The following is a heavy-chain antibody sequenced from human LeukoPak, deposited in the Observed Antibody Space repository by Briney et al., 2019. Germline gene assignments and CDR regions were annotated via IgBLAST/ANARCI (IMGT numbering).Heavy chain of an antibody. J-gene: IGHJ4*02. CDR2: INHSGST. CDR1: GGSFSGYY. D-gene: IGHD6-13*01. CDR3: ASASSSWSGIDY. Sequence: SETLSLTCAVYGGSFSGYYWSWIRQPPGKGLEWIGEINHSGSTNYNPSLKSRVTISVDTSKNQFSLKLSSVTAADTAVYYCASASSSWSGIDYWGQGALVTVSS. V-gene: IGHV4-34*01.